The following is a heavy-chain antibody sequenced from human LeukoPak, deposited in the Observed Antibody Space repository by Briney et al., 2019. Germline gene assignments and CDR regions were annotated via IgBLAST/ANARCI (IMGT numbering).Heavy chain of an antibody. Sequence: PGGSLRLSCAGSGFTFSSYAMSWVRQAPGKGLEWVSAISGSGGSTYYADSVKGRFTISRDNSKNPLYLQMNSLRAEDTAVYYCAKDKGRITIFGTDYWGQGTLVTVSS. CDR3: AKDKGRITIFGTDY. J-gene: IGHJ4*02. V-gene: IGHV3-23*01. CDR1: GFTFSSYA. CDR2: ISGSGGST. D-gene: IGHD3-3*01.